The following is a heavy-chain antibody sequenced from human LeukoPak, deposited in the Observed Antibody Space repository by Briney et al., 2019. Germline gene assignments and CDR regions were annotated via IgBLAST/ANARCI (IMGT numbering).Heavy chain of an antibody. J-gene: IGHJ4*02. CDR2: INSDGSTT. Sequence: PGGSLRLSCVASGFTFSSYWMHWVRQAPGEGLVWVSRINSDGSTTTYADSVKGRFTISRDNAKNTLYLQMNSLRAEDTAVYYCAKDSGSSWYLLSPFDYWGQGTLVTVSS. V-gene: IGHV3-74*01. CDR3: AKDSGSSWYLLSPFDY. D-gene: IGHD6-13*01. CDR1: GFTFSSYW.